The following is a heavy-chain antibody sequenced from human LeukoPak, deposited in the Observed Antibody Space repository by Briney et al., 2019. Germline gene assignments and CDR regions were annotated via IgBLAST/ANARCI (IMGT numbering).Heavy chain of an antibody. D-gene: IGHD3-22*01. CDR1: GGSISSYY. J-gene: IGHJ4*02. CDR2: IYYSGST. CDR3: ARHIPHYDSSGYYYDY. Sequence: SETLSLTCTVSGGSISSYYWSWIRQPPGKGLEWMGYIYYSGSTNYNPSLKSRVTISVDTAKNQFSLKLRSVTAADTAVYYCARHIPHYDSSGYYYDYWGQGTLVTVSS. V-gene: IGHV4-59*08.